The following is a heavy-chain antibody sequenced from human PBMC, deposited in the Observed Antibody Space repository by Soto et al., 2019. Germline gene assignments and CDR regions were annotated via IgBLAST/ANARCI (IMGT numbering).Heavy chain of an antibody. CDR2: INESGST. J-gene: IGHJ4*02. CDR3: ARGSGIVALPGELEDVKYDY. CDR1: GQSFSGHS. D-gene: IGHD1-1*01. Sequence: QVQLQQWGAGLVKPSETLSLSCAVYGQSFSGHSWAWIRQPPGKGLEWIGEINESGSTYYNPSLNSRVTSSTDTSKNQFSLKLSSVSAADTAAYFCARGSGIVALPGELEDVKYDYWGQGTLVNVSS. V-gene: IGHV4-34*01.